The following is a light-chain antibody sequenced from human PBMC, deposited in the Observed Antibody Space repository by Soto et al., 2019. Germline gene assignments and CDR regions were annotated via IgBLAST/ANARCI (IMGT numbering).Light chain of an antibody. J-gene: IGLJ1*01. CDR3: TSYTRSSTGV. V-gene: IGLV2-14*03. CDR1: GSDVGGYNY. Sequence: QSVLTQPASVSGSPGQSITISCTGTGSDVGGYNYVSWYQQHPDKAPKLIIYDVSNRPSGVSNRFSGSKSGNTASLTISGLQAEDEADYYCTSYTRSSTGVFGTGTKVTVL. CDR2: DVS.